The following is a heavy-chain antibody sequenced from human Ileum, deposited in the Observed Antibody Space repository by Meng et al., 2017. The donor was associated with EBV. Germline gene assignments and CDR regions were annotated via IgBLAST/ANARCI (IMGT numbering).Heavy chain of an antibody. CDR2: ILYDGTNE. CDR1: GFTFSIYT. CDR3: ARLSIL. J-gene: IGHJ4*02. Sequence: QVQLVESGXGVVQPGCSLRLSCAASGFTFSIYTMHWVRQAPGKGLEWVAVILYDGTNEYYADSVKGRFTISRDNSKNTLHLQMNSLRPEDTAVYYCARLSILGGQGTLVTVAS. D-gene: IGHD6-6*01. V-gene: IGHV3-30-3*01.